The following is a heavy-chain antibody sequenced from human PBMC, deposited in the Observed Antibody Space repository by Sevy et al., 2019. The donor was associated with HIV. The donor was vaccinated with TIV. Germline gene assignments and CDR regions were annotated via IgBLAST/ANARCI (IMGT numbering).Heavy chain of an antibody. CDR3: AKGVQLQRSAYYFDY. J-gene: IGHJ4*02. D-gene: IGHD2-2*01. Sequence: GGSLRLSCAASGFTFSSYGMHWVRQAPGKGLEWVAVISYDGSNKYYTDSVKVRFTNSRDNSKNTLYLQMNNLRAEDTAVYYCAKGVQLQRSAYYFDYWGQGTLVTVSS. V-gene: IGHV3-30*18. CDR2: ISYDGSNK. CDR1: GFTFSSYG.